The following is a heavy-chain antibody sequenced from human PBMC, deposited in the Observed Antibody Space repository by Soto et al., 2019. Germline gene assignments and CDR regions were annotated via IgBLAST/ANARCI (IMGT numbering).Heavy chain of an antibody. J-gene: IGHJ5*01. CDR3: VIGRKASKAWFDS. V-gene: IGHV4-59*01. CDR2: IHYRGNT. CDR1: GGSISNYY. D-gene: IGHD2-2*01. Sequence: QVQLQESGPGLVTPSETLSLTCSLSGGSISNYYHSWIRQSPGRGLECIGQIHYRGNTNYNPALQGRVTISVDTSKVQFSLTLASVTAIDTAVYFWVIGRKASKAWFDSWGQGALGIVSS.